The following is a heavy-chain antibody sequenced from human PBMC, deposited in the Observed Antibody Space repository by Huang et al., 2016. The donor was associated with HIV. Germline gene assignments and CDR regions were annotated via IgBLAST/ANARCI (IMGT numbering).Heavy chain of an antibody. CDR2: ISPRFGTR. CDR3: AKRGGAWGSPYAFDL. Sequence: QVQLVQSGAEVRKPGSSVKVSCRVSGGSFNNFGLNWVRQDPGKGSEWMGGISPRFGTRNDAQRFKDRVTITADETTGVVHLEVTSLRSDDTAVYFCAKRGGAWGSPYAFDLWGPGTMVTVSS. D-gene: IGHD3-16*01. CDR1: GGSFNNFG. J-gene: IGHJ3*01. V-gene: IGHV1-69*13.